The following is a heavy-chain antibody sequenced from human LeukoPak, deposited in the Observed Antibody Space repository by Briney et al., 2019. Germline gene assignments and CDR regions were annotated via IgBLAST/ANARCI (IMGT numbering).Heavy chain of an antibody. CDR3: ARRGSGKYFDQ. J-gene: IGHJ4*02. CDR2: IYYSGNT. Sequence: SETLSLTCTVSGGSISSYYWSWIRQPPGKGLEWIGYIYYSGNTNYDPSLKSRVTISVDTSKNQFSLKLSSVTAADTAVYYCARRGSGKYFDQWGQGTLVTVSS. V-gene: IGHV4-59*08. CDR1: GGSISSYY. D-gene: IGHD3-10*01.